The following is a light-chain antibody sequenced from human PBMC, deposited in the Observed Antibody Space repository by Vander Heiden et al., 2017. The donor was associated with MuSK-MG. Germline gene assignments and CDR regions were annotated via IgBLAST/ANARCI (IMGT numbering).Light chain of an antibody. V-gene: IGKV1-9*01. CDR2: AAS. J-gene: IGKJ5*01. CDR3: QQLDSYPIT. Sequence: DIQLTQSPSFLSASAGDRVTITCRASQHISNFLAWYQQKPGKAPKLLIYAASSLQSGVPSRFSGSGSGTEFTLTISSLHPEDFATYYCQQLDSYPITFGQGRRLEI. CDR1: QHISNF.